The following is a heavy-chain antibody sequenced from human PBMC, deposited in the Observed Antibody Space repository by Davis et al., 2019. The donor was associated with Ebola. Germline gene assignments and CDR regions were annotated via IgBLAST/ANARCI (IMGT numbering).Heavy chain of an antibody. D-gene: IGHD4-17*01. Sequence: KVSCKASGGTFSSYAISWVRQAPGQGLEWMGGIIPIFGTANYAQKFQGRATITADKSTSTAYMELSSLRSEDTAVYYCARDYGDYGFDYWGQGTLVTVSS. V-gene: IGHV1-69*06. CDR2: IIPIFGTA. J-gene: IGHJ4*02. CDR3: ARDYGDYGFDY. CDR1: GGTFSSYA.